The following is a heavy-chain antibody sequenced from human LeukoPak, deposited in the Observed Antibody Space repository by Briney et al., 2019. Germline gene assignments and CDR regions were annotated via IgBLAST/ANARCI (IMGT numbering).Heavy chain of an antibody. J-gene: IGHJ4*02. CDR3: AKMGVVAARPGTFDY. CDR2: ISGSGGST. CDR1: GFTFTSYA. D-gene: IGHD6-6*01. V-gene: IGHV3-23*01. Sequence: PGGSLRLSCAASGFTFTSYAMSSVRQAPGKGLEWVSAISGSGGSTYHADSVKGRFTISRDNSKNTLYLQMNSLRAEDTAVYYCAKMGVVAARPGTFDYWGQGTLVTVSS.